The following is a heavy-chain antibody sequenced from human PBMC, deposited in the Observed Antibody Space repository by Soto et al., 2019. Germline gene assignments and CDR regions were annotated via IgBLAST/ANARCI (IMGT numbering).Heavy chain of an antibody. J-gene: IGHJ4*02. CDR2: ICPGDSDT. CDR1: GYSFSTYW. Sequence: PGESLKTPCKASGYSFSTYWIAWVRQRPGKGLDWMGIICPGDSDTRYSPSFQGQVTLSVDNSIDTAYLQWSSLKPSDTAMYYCARQGNGAEGFDYWGQGTLVTVSS. CDR3: ARQGNGAEGFDY. D-gene: IGHD4-17*01. V-gene: IGHV5-51*01.